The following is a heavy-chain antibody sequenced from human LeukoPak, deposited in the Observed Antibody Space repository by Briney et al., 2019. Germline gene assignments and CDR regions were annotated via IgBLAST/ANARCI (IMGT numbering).Heavy chain of an antibody. CDR3: ARGSDILTY. J-gene: IGHJ4*02. Sequence: SETLSLTCTVSGGSISDYYWSWIRQSPGKGLEWIGYNYNNGRPSYNPSLQGRVTISVDTSKNQFSLKLTSVTAADTAVYYCARGSDILTYWGQGTLVTVST. CDR2: NYNNGRP. CDR1: GGSISDYY. D-gene: IGHD3-9*01. V-gene: IGHV4-59*01.